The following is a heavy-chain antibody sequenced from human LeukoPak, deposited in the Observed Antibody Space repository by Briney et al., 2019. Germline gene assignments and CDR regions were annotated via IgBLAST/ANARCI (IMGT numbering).Heavy chain of an antibody. J-gene: IGHJ4*02. CDR3: ARAVVGATWADY. V-gene: IGHV4-30-4*08. D-gene: IGHD1-26*01. CDR2: IYYSGST. CDR1: GGSISSGDYY. Sequence: SETLSLTCTVSGGSISSGDYYWSWIRQPPGKGLKWIGYIYYSGSTYYNPSLKSRVTISVDTSKNQFSLKLNSVTAADTAVYYCARAVVGATWADYWGQGTLVTVSS.